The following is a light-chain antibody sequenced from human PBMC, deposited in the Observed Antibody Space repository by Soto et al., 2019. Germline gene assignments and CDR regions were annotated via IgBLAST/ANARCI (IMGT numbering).Light chain of an antibody. V-gene: IGKV1-6*01. CDR1: QGIRND. CDR2: AAS. CDR3: LQDYNYPLT. J-gene: IGKJ5*01. Sequence: AIQMTQSPSSLSASVGDRVTITCRASQGIRNDLGWYQQKPGKAHKVLIYAASSLQSGVQSRFSGSGSGTDFTLTIRSLQPEDFATYYCLQDYNYPLTFGGGTRLDIK.